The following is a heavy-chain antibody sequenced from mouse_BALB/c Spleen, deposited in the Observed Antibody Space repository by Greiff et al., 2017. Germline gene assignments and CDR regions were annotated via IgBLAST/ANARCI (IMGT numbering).Heavy chain of an antibody. J-gene: IGHJ4*01. CDR3: AREAGTGCYAMDY. CDR1: GFTFSDYY. CDR2: ISDGGSYT. D-gene: IGHD3-3*01. V-gene: IGHV5-4*02. Sequence: EVQRVESGGGLVKPGGSLKLSCAASGFTFSDYYMYWVRQTPEKRLEWVATISDGGSYTYYPDSVKGRFTISRDNAKNNLYLQMSSLKSEDTAMYYCAREAGTGCYAMDYWGQGTSVTVSS.